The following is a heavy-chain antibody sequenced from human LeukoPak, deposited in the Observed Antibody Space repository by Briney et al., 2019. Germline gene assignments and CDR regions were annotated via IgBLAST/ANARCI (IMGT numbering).Heavy chain of an antibody. CDR2: IYDSGST. Sequence: SETLSLTCTVSGGSISSYYWSWIRQPPGKGLELIGYIYDSGSTNYNPSLKSRVTISVDTSKNQFSLKLSSVTAADTAVYYCAREGTSVARDRTGFDPWGQGTLVTVSS. CDR3: AREGTSVARDRTGFDP. V-gene: IGHV4-59*01. J-gene: IGHJ5*02. D-gene: IGHD5-12*01. CDR1: GGSISSYY.